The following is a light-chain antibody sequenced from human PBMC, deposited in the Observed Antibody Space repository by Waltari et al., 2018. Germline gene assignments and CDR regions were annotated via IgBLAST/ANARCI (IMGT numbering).Light chain of an antibody. CDR2: TAS. Sequence: DIQMTQSPSSLSASVGDRVTITCRASQTISSYLNWYQQKPGKAPHLLIYTASSLQSGVPSRFSGSGSGTDFTLTISSLQPEDFATYYCQQSSSTPPWTFGQGTKVEIK. J-gene: IGKJ1*01. CDR1: QTISSY. V-gene: IGKV1-39*01. CDR3: QQSSSTPPWT.